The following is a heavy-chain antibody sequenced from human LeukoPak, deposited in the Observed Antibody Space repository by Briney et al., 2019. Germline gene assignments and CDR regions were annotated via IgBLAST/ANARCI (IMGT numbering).Heavy chain of an antibody. V-gene: IGHV1-18*01. Sequence: ASVKVSCKASGGTFSSYAISWVRQAPGQGLEWMGRISAYNGDTNYAQNFQGRVTMTTDTSTTTAYMELRSLRSDDTAVYYCARGMYYYGSGNYFFDYWGQGTLVTISS. CDR2: ISAYNGDT. D-gene: IGHD3-10*01. CDR1: GGTFSSYA. J-gene: IGHJ4*02. CDR3: ARGMYYYGSGNYFFDY.